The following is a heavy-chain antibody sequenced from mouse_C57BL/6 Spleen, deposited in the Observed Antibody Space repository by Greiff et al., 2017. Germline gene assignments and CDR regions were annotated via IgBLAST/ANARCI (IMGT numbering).Heavy chain of an antibody. Sequence: QVQLQEPGPGLVAPSQSLSITCTVSGFSLTSYGVDWVRQSPGKGLEWLGVIWGVGSTNYNSALKSRLSISKDNSKSQVFLKMNSLQTDDTAMYYCASGGTQSSFAYWGQGTLVTVSA. CDR1: GFSLTSYG. J-gene: IGHJ3*01. D-gene: IGHD2-14*01. V-gene: IGHV2-6*01. CDR2: IWGVGST. CDR3: ASGGTQSSFAY.